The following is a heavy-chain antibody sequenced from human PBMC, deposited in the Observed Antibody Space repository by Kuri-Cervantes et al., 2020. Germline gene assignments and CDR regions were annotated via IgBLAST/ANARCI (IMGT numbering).Heavy chain of an antibody. D-gene: IGHD2-2*01. Sequence: SETLSLTCAVSGYSISSGYYWGWIRQPPGKGLEWIGSIYYSGSTYYNPSLKSRVTISVDTSKNQFSLKLSSVTAADTAVYYCARDNIVVVPAASGGFDPWGQGTLVTVSS. V-gene: IGHV4-38-2*02. CDR2: IYYSGST. CDR1: GYSISSGYY. J-gene: IGHJ5*02. CDR3: ARDNIVVVPAASGGFDP.